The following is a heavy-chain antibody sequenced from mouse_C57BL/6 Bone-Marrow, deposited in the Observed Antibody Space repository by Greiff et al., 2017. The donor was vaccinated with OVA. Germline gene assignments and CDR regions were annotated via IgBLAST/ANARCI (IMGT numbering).Heavy chain of an antibody. CDR3: ARPGTDWYFDV. V-gene: IGHV5-6*01. CDR1: GFTFSSYG. J-gene: IGHJ1*03. D-gene: IGHD3-3*01. CDR2: ISSGGSYT. Sequence: DVHLVESGGDLVKPGGSLKLSCAASGFTFSSYGMSWVRQTPDKRLEWVATISSGGSYTYYPDSVKGRFTISRENAKNTLYLQMSSLKSEDTAMYYCARPGTDWYFDVWGTGTTVTVSS.